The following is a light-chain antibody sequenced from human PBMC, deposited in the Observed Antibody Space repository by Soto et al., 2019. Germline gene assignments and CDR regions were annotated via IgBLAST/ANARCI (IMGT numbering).Light chain of an antibody. Sequence: DIQMTQSPSSLSASVGDRVTITCQASQDISDYLNWYQQKPGKAPKLLIHAASTLQTGVPSSFSGSGSGTDFTLTINSLQPEDFATYYCQQSYRTPLTFGGGTKVDIK. J-gene: IGKJ4*01. CDR1: QDISDY. V-gene: IGKV1-39*01. CDR3: QQSYRTPLT. CDR2: AAS.